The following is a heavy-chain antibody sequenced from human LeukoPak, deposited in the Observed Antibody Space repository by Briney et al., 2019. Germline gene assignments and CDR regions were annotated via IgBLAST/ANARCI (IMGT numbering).Heavy chain of an antibody. J-gene: IGHJ6*03. Sequence: PSETLSLTCAVYGGSFSGYYWSWIRQPPGKGLEWIGEINHSGSTNYNPSLKSRVSMSVDTSKNQFSLKLSSVTAADTAVYYCARPTREGGSYQYYYMDVWGKGTTVTISS. CDR1: GGSFSGYY. CDR3: ARPTREGGSYQYYYMDV. CDR2: INHSGST. D-gene: IGHD3-16*02. V-gene: IGHV4-34*01.